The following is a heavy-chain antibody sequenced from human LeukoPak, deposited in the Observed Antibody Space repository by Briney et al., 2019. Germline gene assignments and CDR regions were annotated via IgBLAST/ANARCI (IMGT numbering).Heavy chain of an antibody. D-gene: IGHD6-19*01. Sequence: SETLSLTCTVSGDSISSGSYYWSWIRQPAGEGLEWIGRIYSSGRTHYSPSLKSRVAISVDTSKNRFSLRLSSVTAADTAVYYCARHKYSSGWPPEGAFDIWGQGTMVTVSS. CDR3: ARHKYSSGWPPEGAFDI. CDR2: IYSSGRT. CDR1: GDSISSGSYY. J-gene: IGHJ3*02. V-gene: IGHV4-61*02.